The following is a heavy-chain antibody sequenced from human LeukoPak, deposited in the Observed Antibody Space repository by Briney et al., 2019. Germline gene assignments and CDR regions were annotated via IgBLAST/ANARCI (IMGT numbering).Heavy chain of an antibody. Sequence: ASVKVSCKASGGTFSSYAISWVRQAPGQGLEWMGGIIPMFGTANYAQKFQGRVTITADASTSTAYMELRSLRSDDTAVYYCARVIAPHYDSSSSDYYYMDVWGKGTTVTVSS. CDR2: IIPMFGTA. J-gene: IGHJ6*03. D-gene: IGHD3-22*01. CDR3: ARVIAPHYDSSSSDYYYMDV. V-gene: IGHV1-69*13. CDR1: GGTFSSYA.